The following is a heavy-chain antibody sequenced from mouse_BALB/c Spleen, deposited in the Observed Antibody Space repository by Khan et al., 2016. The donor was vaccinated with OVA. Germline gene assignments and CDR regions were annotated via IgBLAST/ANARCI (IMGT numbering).Heavy chain of an antibody. CDR1: GFTFSNYA. V-gene: IGHV5-6-5*01. CDR2: ISSGGNT. Sequence: EVELVESGGGLVTPGGSLKVSCAASGFTFSNYAMSWVRQTAEKRMEWVASISSGGNTYFPDSVKGRFTISRDNVRNIVYLQMSSLRSEDTAMYYCARDYWFVYWGQGTLVTVSA. J-gene: IGHJ3*01. CDR3: ARDYWFVY.